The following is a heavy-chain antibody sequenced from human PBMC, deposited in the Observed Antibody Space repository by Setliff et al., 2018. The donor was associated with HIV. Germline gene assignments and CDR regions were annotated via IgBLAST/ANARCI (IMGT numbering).Heavy chain of an antibody. CDR3: ARSLVMTATYGMDV. V-gene: IGHV4-61*02. J-gene: IGHJ6*02. CDR2: IYTSGST. CDR1: GGSISSGTSY. D-gene: IGHD2-21*02. Sequence: PSETLSLTCTVSGGSISSGTSYWSWIRQPAGKGLEWIGRIYTSGSTNYNPSLKSRVTISVDPSKNQFSLKLSSVTAADTAVYYCARSLVMTATYGMDVWGQGTTVTVSS.